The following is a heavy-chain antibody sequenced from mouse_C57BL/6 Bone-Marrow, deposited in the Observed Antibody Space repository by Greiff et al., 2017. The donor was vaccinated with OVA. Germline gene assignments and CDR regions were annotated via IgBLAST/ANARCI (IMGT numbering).Heavy chain of an antibody. CDR3: ARGWLLRPYYFDY. D-gene: IGHD2-3*01. Sequence: VQLQQSGAELVKPGASVKLSCKASGYTFTSYWMHWVKQRPGRGLEWIGRIDPNSGGTKYNEKFKSKATLTVDKPSSTAYMQLSSLTSEDSAVYYCARGWLLRPYYFDYWGQGTTLTVSS. CDR1: GYTFTSYW. V-gene: IGHV1-72*01. J-gene: IGHJ2*01. CDR2: IDPNSGGT.